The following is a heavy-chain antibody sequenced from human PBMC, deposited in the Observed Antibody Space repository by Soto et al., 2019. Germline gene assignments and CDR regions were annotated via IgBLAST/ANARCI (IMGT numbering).Heavy chain of an antibody. CDR3: ARVAEQLALSYYYYMDV. Sequence: PSETLSLTCTVSGGSISSYYWSWIRQPPGKGLEWIGYIYYSESTNYNPSLKSRVTISVDTSKNQFSLKLSSVTAADTAVYYCARVAEQLALSYYYYMDVWGKGTTVTVAS. J-gene: IGHJ6*03. D-gene: IGHD6-6*01. CDR2: IYYSEST. CDR1: GGSISSYY. V-gene: IGHV4-59*01.